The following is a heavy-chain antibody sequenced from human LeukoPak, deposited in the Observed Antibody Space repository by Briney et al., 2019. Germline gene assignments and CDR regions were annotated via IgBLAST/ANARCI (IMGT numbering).Heavy chain of an antibody. CDR1: GGSFSGYY. CDR2: INHSGST. J-gene: IGHJ5*02. D-gene: IGHD3-9*01. V-gene: IGHV4-34*09. CDR3: ARYDILTDYNWFDP. Sequence: SETLSLTCAVYGGSFSGYYWSWIRQPPGKGLEWIGEINHSGSTYYNPSLKSRVTISVDTSKNQFSLKLSSVTAADTAVYYCARYDILTDYNWFDPWGQGTLVTVSS.